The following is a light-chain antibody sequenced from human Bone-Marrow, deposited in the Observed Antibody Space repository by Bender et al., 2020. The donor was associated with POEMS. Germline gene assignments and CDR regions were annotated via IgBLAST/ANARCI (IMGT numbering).Light chain of an antibody. J-gene: IGLJ3*02. CDR1: KLGDKY. CDR3: QAWDSSSVV. CDR2: QDN. V-gene: IGLV3-1*01. Sequence: SYELTQPPSESVSPGQTASITCSGDKLGDKYACWYQQKPGQSPVLVIYQDNKRPSGIPARFSGSNSGNTATLTISGTQATDEADYYCQAWDSSSVVFGGGTKLTVL.